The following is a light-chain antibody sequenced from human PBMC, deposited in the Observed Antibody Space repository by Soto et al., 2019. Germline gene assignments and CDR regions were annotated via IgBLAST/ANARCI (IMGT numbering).Light chain of an antibody. CDR1: QSVSSY. Sequence: EIVLTQAPATLSSSPGERATLSCRASQSVSSYLAWYQQNPGQAPMLLIYDASNRATGIPARFSGSGSGTDFTLTISSLEPEDFAVYYCQQRSNWPPTFGGGTKVQIK. CDR2: DAS. V-gene: IGKV3-11*01. J-gene: IGKJ4*01. CDR3: QQRSNWPPT.